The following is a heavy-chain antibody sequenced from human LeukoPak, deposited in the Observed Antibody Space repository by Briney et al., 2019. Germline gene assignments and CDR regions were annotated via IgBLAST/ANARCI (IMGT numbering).Heavy chain of an antibody. CDR3: AKDRLTEDILTGYYY. CDR1: GFTFSSYG. J-gene: IGHJ4*02. D-gene: IGHD3-9*01. CDR2: IRYDGSNK. Sequence: GGSLRLSCGASGFTFSSYGMHWVRQAPGKGLEWVAFIRYDGSNKYYADSVKGRFTISRDNSENTLYLQMNSLRAEDTAVYYCAKDRLTEDILTGYYYWGQGTLVTVSS. V-gene: IGHV3-30*02.